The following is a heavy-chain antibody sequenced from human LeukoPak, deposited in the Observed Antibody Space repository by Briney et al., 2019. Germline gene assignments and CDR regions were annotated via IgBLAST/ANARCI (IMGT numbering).Heavy chain of an antibody. CDR1: GFTFSSYS. V-gene: IGHV3-30*14. CDR2: ISFDGGHR. CDR3: ARERGDSSGMDY. D-gene: IGHD6-19*01. Sequence: GSLRLSCEASGFTFSSYSMHWVRQAPGKGLEWVAVISFDGGHRYYADSVKGRFTISRHNSKNTLYLQMNSLRAEDTAVYYCARERGDSSGMDYWGQGTLVTVSS. J-gene: IGHJ4*02.